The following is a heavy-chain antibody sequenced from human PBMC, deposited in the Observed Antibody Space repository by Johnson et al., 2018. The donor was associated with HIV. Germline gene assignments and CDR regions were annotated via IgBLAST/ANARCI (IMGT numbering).Heavy chain of an antibody. V-gene: IGHV3-53*05. CDR2: IYSGANT. Sequence: VQLVEPGGGLIQPGGSLRLSCAASGFTVSSNYMSWVRQAPGKGLEWVSVIYSGANTYYADSVKGRFTVSRDNSKNTLYLQMKSLRPEDTAVYYCAKESKWESRTPHAFDMWGQGTMVTVSS. CDR3: AKESKWESRTPHAFDM. J-gene: IGHJ3*02. CDR1: GFTVSSNY. D-gene: IGHD1-26*01.